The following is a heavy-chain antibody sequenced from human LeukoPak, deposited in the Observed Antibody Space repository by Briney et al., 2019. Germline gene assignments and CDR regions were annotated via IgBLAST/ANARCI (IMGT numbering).Heavy chain of an antibody. D-gene: IGHD6-13*01. CDR2: FSATDGSA. CDR1: GFTVSSYG. Sequence: GSLRLSCAASGFTVSSYGMTWVRQAPEKGLEWVSAFSATDGSAQYAESVRGRFTISRDNSKNSLYLQMNSLRDEDTAVYFCAKARIAAAGTGAFDVWGQGTMVTVSS. V-gene: IGHV3-23*01. J-gene: IGHJ3*01. CDR3: AKARIAAAGTGAFDV.